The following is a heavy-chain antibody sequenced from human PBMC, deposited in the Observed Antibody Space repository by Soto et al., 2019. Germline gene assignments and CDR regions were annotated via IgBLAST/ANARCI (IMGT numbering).Heavy chain of an antibody. CDR3: ARAVTIFGVVMFRQSMDV. V-gene: IGHV1-18*01. J-gene: IGHJ6*02. CDR2: ISAYNGNT. CDR1: GYTFTSYG. D-gene: IGHD3-3*01. Sequence: ASVEVSCEASGYTFTSYGISWVRQAPGQGLEWMGWISAYNGNTNYAQKLQGRVTMTTDTSTSTAYMELRSLRSDDTAVYYCARAVTIFGVVMFRQSMDVWGQGTTMTVYS.